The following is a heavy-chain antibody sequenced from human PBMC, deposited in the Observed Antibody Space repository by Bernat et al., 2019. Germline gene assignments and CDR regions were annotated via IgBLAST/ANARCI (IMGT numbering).Heavy chain of an antibody. V-gene: IGHV1-2*04. CDR3: ARGTGACRELDY. CDR2: MNPNSGVT. J-gene: IGHJ4*02. Sequence: QVRLVQSGAEVKKPGASVRVSCRASGYTFTDNYLHWVRQAPGQGLEWMGWMNPNSGVTTYAQNFQGWVTMTRDTSISTAYMELSRLRSDDTAVYYCARGTGACRELDYWGQGTLVTVSS. D-gene: IGHD7-27*01. CDR1: GYTFTDNY.